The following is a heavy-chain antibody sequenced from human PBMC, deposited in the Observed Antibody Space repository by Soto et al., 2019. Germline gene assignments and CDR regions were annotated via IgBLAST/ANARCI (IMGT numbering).Heavy chain of an antibody. CDR3: ARDRRFSCFDL. CDR2: TVPDGSEK. CDR1: GFTFSDSW. Sequence: GGSLRLSCAASGFTFSDSWMNWVRQAPGKGLEWVASTVPDGSEKYYADSVKGRFTISRDNTKTSLYLQMTSLRVADTAIYYCARDRRFSCFDLWGQGTLVTVSS. J-gene: IGHJ5*01. D-gene: IGHD3-10*01. V-gene: IGHV3-7*01.